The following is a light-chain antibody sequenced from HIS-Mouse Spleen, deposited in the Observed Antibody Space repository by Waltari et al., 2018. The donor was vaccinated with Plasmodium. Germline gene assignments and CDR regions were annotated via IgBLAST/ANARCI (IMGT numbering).Light chain of an antibody. CDR1: SSDVGGYNY. CDR3: CSYAGSYTSV. CDR2: DVS. J-gene: IGLJ1*01. V-gene: IGLV2-11*01. Sequence: QSALTQPRSVSGSPGQSVTISCTGTSSDVGGYNYVSWYQQHPGKAPKLTIYDVSKRPAGGPCRFSGSKSGNAASLTISWLQSEDESDYYFCSYAGSYTSVFGTGTKVTVL.